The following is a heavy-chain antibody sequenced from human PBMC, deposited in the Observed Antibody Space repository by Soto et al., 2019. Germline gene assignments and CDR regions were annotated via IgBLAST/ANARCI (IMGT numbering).Heavy chain of an antibody. CDR1: GFTFSSYS. CDR2: ISSSSSYI. J-gene: IGHJ4*02. CDR3: ARAPVGATHFDY. D-gene: IGHD1-26*01. Sequence: EVQLVESGGGLVKPGGSLRLSCAASGFTFSSYSMNWVRQAPGKGLEWVSSISSSSSYIYYADSVKGRFTISRDNAKNSLYLQMNSLRAEDTAVYYCARAPVGATHFDYWGQGTLVTVSS. V-gene: IGHV3-21*01.